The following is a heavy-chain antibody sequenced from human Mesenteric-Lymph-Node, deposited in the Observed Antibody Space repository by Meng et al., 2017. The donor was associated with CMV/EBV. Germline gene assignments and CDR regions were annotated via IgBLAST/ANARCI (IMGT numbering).Heavy chain of an antibody. CDR3: TTDQVVVPAATAGY. J-gene: IGHJ4*02. Sequence: FTFSNAGMSWVRQAPGKGLEWVGRIKSKTDGGTTDYAAPVKGRFTISRDDSKNTLYLQMNSLKTEDTAVYYCTTDQVVVPAATAGYWGQGTLVTVSS. D-gene: IGHD2-2*01. CDR2: IKSKTDGGTT. CDR1: FTFSNAG. V-gene: IGHV3-15*01.